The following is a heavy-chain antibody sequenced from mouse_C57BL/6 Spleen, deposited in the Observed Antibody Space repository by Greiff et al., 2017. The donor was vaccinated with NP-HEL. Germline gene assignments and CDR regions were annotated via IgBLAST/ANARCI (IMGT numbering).Heavy chain of an antibody. Sequence: QVQLQQPGAELVKPGASVKLSCKASGYTFTSYWLQWVKQRPGQGLEWIGEIDPSDSYTNYNHKFKGKATLTVDTSSSKAYMQLSSLTSEDSAVYYCARSAIYYGNHWYFDVWGTGTTVTVSS. CDR1: GYTFTSYW. D-gene: IGHD2-1*01. V-gene: IGHV1-50*01. CDR3: ARSAIYYGNHWYFDV. J-gene: IGHJ1*03. CDR2: IDPSDSYT.